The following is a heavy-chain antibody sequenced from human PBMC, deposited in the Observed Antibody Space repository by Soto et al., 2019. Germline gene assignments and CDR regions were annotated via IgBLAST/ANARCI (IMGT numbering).Heavy chain of an antibody. J-gene: IGHJ5*02. CDR1: GASINDFY. D-gene: IGHD6-13*01. CDR3: ARANSSTWYKLEYKWFDP. Sequence: PSETLSLTCTVSGASINDFYWSWIRQTPGKGLEWVGFMYYSETTKYNPSLKGRVNMSLDTSKNQVSLHLKSVTAADTAVYCCARANSSTWYKLEYKWFDPWGQGTQVTVSS. CDR2: MYYSETT. V-gene: IGHV4-59*01.